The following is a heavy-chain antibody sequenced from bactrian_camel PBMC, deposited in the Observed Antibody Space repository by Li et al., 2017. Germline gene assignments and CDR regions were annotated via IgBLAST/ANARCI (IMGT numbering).Heavy chain of an antibody. J-gene: IGHJ4*01. V-gene: IGHV3-2*01. CDR1: GFTFSSYY. D-gene: IGHD2*01. CDR2: IYTDGSKT. CDR3: AASDTLGCTRGSMGRSDYNY. Sequence: HVQLVESGGGLVQPGGSLRLSCAASGFTFSSYYMSWVRQAPGKGLEWLSSIYTDGSKTFYADSVKGRFSISQENAKKKAYLQMNSLKPEDSGMYYCAASDTLGCTRGSMGRSDYNYWGQGTQVTVS.